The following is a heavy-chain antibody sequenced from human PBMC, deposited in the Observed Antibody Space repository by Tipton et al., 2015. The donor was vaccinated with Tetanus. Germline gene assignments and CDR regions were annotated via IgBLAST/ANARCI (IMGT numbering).Heavy chain of an antibody. V-gene: IGHV4-34*01. CDR3: ARTPDYYYGMDV. CDR2: INHRGGT. Sequence: TLSLTCDVSGGSFSGNYWSWIRQSPGKGLEWIGEINHRGGTMYNPSLKSRVTISGDTSKNQVSLRLNSVTAADTAVYFCARTPDYYYGMDVWGQGTTVTVSS. CDR1: GGSFSGNY. J-gene: IGHJ6*02.